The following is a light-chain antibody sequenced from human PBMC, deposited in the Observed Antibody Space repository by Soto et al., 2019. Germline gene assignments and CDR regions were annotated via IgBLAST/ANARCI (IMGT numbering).Light chain of an antibody. CDR3: QQYDSSPCT. V-gene: IGKV3-20*01. CDR2: GAS. CDR1: QSVSSSF. J-gene: IGKJ1*01. Sequence: EIVLTQSPGTLSLSPGERATLSCRASQSVSSSFLAWYQQKPGQAPRLLIYGASTRATGIPDRFSGSGSGTDFTRTISRLEPEDFAVYYCQQYDSSPCTFGQGTKVEIK.